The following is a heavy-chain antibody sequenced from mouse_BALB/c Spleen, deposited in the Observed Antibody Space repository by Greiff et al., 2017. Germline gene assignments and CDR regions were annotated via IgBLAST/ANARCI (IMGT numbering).Heavy chain of an antibody. D-gene: IGHD2-14*01. Sequence: EVMLVESGGGLVQPGGSMKLSCVASGFTFSNYWMNWVRQSPEKGLEWVAEIRLKSNNYATHYAESVKGRFTISRDDSKSSVYLQMNNLRAEDTGIYYCTPSYYRYDGFAYWGQGTLVTVSA. CDR3: TPSYYRYDGFAY. CDR2: IRLKSNNYAT. J-gene: IGHJ3*01. V-gene: IGHV6-6*02. CDR1: GFTFSNYW.